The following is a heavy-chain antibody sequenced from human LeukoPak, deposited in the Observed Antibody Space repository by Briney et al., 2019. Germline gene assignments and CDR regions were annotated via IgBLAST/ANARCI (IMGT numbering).Heavy chain of an antibody. D-gene: IGHD3-16*01. CDR3: ARGPKRGDADFDY. Sequence: SQTLSLTCAVSGGSISSGGYSWSWIRQPPGKGLEWIAYIYLSGSTYYNPSLKRRVTISVDRSKNQFSLKLSSVTAADTAVYYCARGPKRGDADFDYWGQGTLVTVSS. J-gene: IGHJ4*02. V-gene: IGHV4-30-2*01. CDR2: IYLSGST. CDR1: GGSISSGGYS.